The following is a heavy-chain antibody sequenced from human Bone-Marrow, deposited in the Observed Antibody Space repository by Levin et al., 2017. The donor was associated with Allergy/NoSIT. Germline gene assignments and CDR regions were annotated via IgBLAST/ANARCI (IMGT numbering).Heavy chain of an antibody. J-gene: IGHJ4*02. V-gene: IGHV3-53*01. Sequence: GGSLRLSCAASGFTVSSNYMSWVRQAPGKGLEWVSVIYSDGSTYYADSVKGRFTISRDNSKNTLFLQMKNLRAEDTAVYCCARGGGGHWPAGYWGLGTLVTVSS. CDR2: IYSDGST. CDR1: GFTVSSNY. CDR3: ARGGGGHWPAGY. D-gene: IGHD1-1*01.